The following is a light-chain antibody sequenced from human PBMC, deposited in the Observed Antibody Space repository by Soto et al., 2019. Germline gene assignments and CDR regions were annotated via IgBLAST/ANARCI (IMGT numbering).Light chain of an antibody. V-gene: IGLV2-14*01. CDR2: EVS. Sequence: SVLTQPASVSGSPGHAITISCTGTSSDVGGYNYVSWYQQHPGKAPKLMIYEVSNRPSGVSDRFSGSKSGNTASLTISGLQAEDEADYYCTSYTSSSTPVFGTGTKVTVL. CDR3: TSYTSSSTPV. J-gene: IGLJ1*01. CDR1: SSDVGGYNY.